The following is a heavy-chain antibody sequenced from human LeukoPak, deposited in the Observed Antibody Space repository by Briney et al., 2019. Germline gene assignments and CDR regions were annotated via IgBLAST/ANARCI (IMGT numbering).Heavy chain of an antibody. CDR1: GYTFTGYY. CDR2: INPNSGGT. D-gene: IGHD2-2*01. V-gene: IGHV1-2*02. J-gene: IGHJ6*02. Sequence: ASVKVSCKASGYTFTGYYMYWVRQAPGQGLEWMGWINPNSGGTNYAQKLQGRVTMTTDTSTSTAYMELRSLRSDDTAVYYCAREVWSAALSYYYYYGMDVWGQGTTVTVSS. CDR3: AREVWSAALSYYYYYGMDV.